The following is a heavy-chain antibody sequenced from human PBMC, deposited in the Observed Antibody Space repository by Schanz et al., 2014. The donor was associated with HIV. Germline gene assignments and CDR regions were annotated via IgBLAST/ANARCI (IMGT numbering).Heavy chain of an antibody. V-gene: IGHV1-18*01. D-gene: IGHD1-1*01. Sequence: QVQLVQSGTEVKKPGASVTVSCKASGYTFTNYAINWVRQAPGQGLEWMGWISNYIGNTDYAQNLQGRVTMTTDTSTSTAYMELRSLRSDDTAVYYCARDRGGTADFDYWGQGTLVTVSS. CDR1: GYTFTNYA. CDR3: ARDRGGTADFDY. CDR2: ISNYIGNT. J-gene: IGHJ4*02.